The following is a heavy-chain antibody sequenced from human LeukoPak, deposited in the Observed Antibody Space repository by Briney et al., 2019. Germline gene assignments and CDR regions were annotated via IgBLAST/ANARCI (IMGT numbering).Heavy chain of an antibody. D-gene: IGHD6-19*01. Sequence: SETLSLTCTVSGGSISSSSYYWGWIRQPPGKGLEWIGSMYYMLNANSYNPSLKSRVSISVDTPDNQFFLKLKSVTAADTAVYYCATSFRSGWGFDSWGQGILVAVSS. V-gene: IGHV4-39*07. CDR1: GGSISSSSYY. CDR2: MYYMLNA. J-gene: IGHJ4*02. CDR3: ATSFRSGWGFDS.